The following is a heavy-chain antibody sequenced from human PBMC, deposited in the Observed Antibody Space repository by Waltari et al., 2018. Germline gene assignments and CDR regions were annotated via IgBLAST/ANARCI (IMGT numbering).Heavy chain of an antibody. CDR2: VNSEGRGT. J-gene: IGHJ3*01. CDR3: ASGNSHAFDL. CDR1: GFTFSSYW. V-gene: IGHV3-74*01. Sequence: EVQLVESGGGLVQPGGSLRVSCTASGFTFSSYWMHWVRQVPGKGLVWVSRVNSEGRGTSYADSAKGRFTISRDNAKNTLFLQMNSLRGEDTAVYYCASGNSHAFDLWGQGTMVTVSS. D-gene: IGHD1-7*01.